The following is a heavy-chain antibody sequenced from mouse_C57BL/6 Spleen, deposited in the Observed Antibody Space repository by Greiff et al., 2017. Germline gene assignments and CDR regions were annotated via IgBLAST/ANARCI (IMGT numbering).Heavy chain of an antibody. Sequence: VQLQQPGAELVKPGASVKLSCKASGYTFTSYWMHWVKQRPGQGLEWIGMIHPNSGSTNYNEKFKSKATLTVDKSSSTAYMQLSSLTSEDSAVYDCARSPITTVVPYFDYWGQGTTLTVSS. CDR2: IHPNSGST. D-gene: IGHD1-1*01. V-gene: IGHV1-64*01. CDR1: GYTFTSYW. CDR3: ARSPITTVVPYFDY. J-gene: IGHJ2*01.